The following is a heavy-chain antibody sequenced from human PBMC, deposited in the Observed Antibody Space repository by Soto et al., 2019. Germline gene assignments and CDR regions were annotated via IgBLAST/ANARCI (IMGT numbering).Heavy chain of an antibody. CDR2: IYSSGST. V-gene: IGHV4-61*01. D-gene: IGHD5-12*01. CDR1: GGSVSSGSYY. J-gene: IGHJ4*02. CDR3: SRDGDGYNY. Sequence: SETLSLTCTVSGGSVSSGSYYWSWIRQPPGKGLEWIGYIYSSGSTSYNPSLKSRVTISVDTSKNQFSLKLSSVTAADTAVYYCSRDGDGYNYWGQGTLVTVSS.